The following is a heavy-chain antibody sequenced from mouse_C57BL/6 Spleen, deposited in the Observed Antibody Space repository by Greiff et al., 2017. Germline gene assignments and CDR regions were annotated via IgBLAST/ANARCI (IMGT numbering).Heavy chain of an antibody. CDR3: ARKWAYAMDY. J-gene: IGHJ4*01. CDR1: GYTFTSYW. V-gene: IGHV1-52*01. Sequence: QVQLQQPGAELVRPGSSVKLSCKASGYTFTSYWMHWVKQRPIQGLEWIGNIDPSDSETHYNQKFKDKATLTVDKSSSTAYMQLSSLTSEDSAVYYCARKWAYAMDYWGQGTSVTVSS. CDR2: IDPSDSET.